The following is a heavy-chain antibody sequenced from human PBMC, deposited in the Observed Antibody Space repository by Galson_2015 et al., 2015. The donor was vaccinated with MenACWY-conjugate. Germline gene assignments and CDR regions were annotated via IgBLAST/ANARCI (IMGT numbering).Heavy chain of an antibody. D-gene: IGHD6-13*01. CDR2: INAGNGNT. CDR1: GYTFTSYA. Sequence: SVKVSCKASGYTFTSYAMHWVRQAPGQRLEWMGWINAGNGNTKYSQKFQGRVTITRDTSASTAYMEPSSLRSEDTAVYYCARESYSSRWIYFDYWGQGTLVTVSS. J-gene: IGHJ4*02. V-gene: IGHV1-3*01. CDR3: ARESYSSRWIYFDY.